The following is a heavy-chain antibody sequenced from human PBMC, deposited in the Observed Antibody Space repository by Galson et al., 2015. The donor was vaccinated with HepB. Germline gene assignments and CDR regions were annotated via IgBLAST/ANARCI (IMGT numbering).Heavy chain of an antibody. D-gene: IGHD5-12*01. V-gene: IGHV1-69*02. Sequence: SVKVSCKASGGTFSSYTISWVRQAPGQGLEWMGRIIPILGIANYAQKFQGRVTITADKSTSTAYMELSSLRSEDTAVYYCARAGVATRPAYYYYGMDVWGQGTTVTVSS. CDR3: ARAGVATRPAYYYYGMDV. CDR2: IIPILGIA. CDR1: GGTFSSYT. J-gene: IGHJ6*02.